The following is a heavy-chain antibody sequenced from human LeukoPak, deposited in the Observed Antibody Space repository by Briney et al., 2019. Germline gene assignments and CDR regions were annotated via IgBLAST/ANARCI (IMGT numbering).Heavy chain of an antibody. CDR2: IRNVGNNK. J-gene: IGHJ4*02. Sequence: PGGSLRLSCAASGFTFTNHGMHWVRQAPGKGLEWVAFIRNVGNNKYHADSVKGRFTISRDTSKNTVSLQMNSLRAEDTAVYYCAGDKTTGGWYEFDYWGQGTLVTVSS. CDR3: AGDKTTGGWYEFDY. CDR1: GFTFTNHG. D-gene: IGHD6-19*01. V-gene: IGHV3-30*02.